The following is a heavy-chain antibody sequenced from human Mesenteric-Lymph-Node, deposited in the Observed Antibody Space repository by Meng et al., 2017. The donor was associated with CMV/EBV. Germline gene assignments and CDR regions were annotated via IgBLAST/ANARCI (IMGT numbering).Heavy chain of an antibody. D-gene: IGHD3-22*01. J-gene: IGHJ4*02. V-gene: IGHV4-39*01. Sequence: QLTPQESGPGLVKPSATLSLSSIVSGDSIINSAYYWTWNRQPPGKGLEWIGIVHHSGTTYYNPSLKGRLHISVDTSANLFSLRLTTVTAADTATYYCARRGNYDSDYSEYWGQGTLVTVSS. CDR2: VHHSGTT. CDR1: GDSIINSAYY. CDR3: ARRGNYDSDYSEY.